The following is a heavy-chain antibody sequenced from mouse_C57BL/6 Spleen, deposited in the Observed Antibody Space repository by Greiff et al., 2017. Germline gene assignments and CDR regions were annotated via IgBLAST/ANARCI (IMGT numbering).Heavy chain of an antibody. V-gene: IGHV1-15*01. CDR3: TRSRVAWFAY. D-gene: IGHD1-1*02. J-gene: IGHJ3*01. CDR2: IDPETGGT. Sequence: QVQLQQSGAELVRPGASVTLSCKASGYTFTDYEMHWVKQTPVHGLEWIGAIDPETGGTAYNQKFKGKAILIADKSSSTAYMELRSLTSEDSAVYYCTRSRVAWFAYWGQGTLVTVSA. CDR1: GYTFTDYE.